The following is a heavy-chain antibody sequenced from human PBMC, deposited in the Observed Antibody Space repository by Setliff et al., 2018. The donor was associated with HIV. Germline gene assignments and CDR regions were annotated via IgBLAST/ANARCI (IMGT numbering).Heavy chain of an antibody. V-gene: IGHV3-66*02. CDR2: IYSGGST. J-gene: IGHJ4*02. CDR3: ARDYYDSSGYYSFDY. CDR1: GFTVSSNY. D-gene: IGHD3-22*01. Sequence: HPGGSLRLSCAASGFTVSSNYMSWVRQAPGKGLEWVSVIYSGGSTYYADSVKGRFTISRDNAKNTLYLQMNSLRAEDTAVYYCARDYYDSSGYYSFDYWGQGTLVTVS.